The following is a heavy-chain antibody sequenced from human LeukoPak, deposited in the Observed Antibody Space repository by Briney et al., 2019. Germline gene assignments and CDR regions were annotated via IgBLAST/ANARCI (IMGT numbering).Heavy chain of an antibody. CDR3: ARRRYGEAFDI. CDR1: GFTFSSYW. CDR2: IKQDGSEN. V-gene: IGHV3-7*01. D-gene: IGHD3-9*01. J-gene: IGHJ3*02. Sequence: GGSLRLSCVASGFTFSSYWMSWVRQAPGKGLEWVANIKQDGSENYFVGAVKGRFTISRDNGRNSLYLQLNSLGVEDTAVYYCARRRYGEAFDIWGQGTMVTVSS.